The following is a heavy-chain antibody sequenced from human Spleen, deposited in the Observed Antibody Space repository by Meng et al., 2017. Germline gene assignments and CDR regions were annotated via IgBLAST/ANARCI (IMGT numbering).Heavy chain of an antibody. CDR3: AKDAI. CDR1: GFAFSTYW. V-gene: IGHV3-74*03. CDR2: TNRDGTST. Sequence: EVQRVESGGGLVQPGGSLRLSCAASGFAFSTYWMVWVRQAPGRGLEWVSRTNRDGTSTTYTDSVKGRFTISKDNAKNMLYLQMNSLRVEDTAVYYCAKDAIWGQGTLVTVSS. J-gene: IGHJ4*02.